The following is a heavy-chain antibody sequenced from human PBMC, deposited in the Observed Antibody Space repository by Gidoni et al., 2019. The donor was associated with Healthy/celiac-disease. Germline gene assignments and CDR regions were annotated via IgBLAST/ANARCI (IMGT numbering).Heavy chain of an antibody. CDR1: GFTFSSSG. D-gene: IGHD2-15*01. Sequence: QVQLVESGGGVVQPGRSLRLSCAASGFTFSSSGMHWVRQAPGKGLEWVAVISYDGSNKYYADSVKGRFTISRDNSKNTLYLQMNSLRAEDTAVYYCAKDNLGYCSGGSCPLDYWGQGTLVTVSS. CDR3: AKDNLGYCSGGSCPLDY. CDR2: ISYDGSNK. J-gene: IGHJ4*02. V-gene: IGHV3-30*18.